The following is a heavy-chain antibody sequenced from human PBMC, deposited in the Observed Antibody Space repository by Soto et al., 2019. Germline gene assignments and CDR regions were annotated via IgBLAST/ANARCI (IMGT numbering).Heavy chain of an antibody. CDR1: RFTLNMYG. CDR2: ISTDGSEK. D-gene: IGHD2-2*02. Sequence: PGQSLRLACALDRFTLNMYGMRWVSQAPGQWSEWVAVISTDGSEKYYVDTVKGRFTISKDNAKNTLYLQMNSLRPEDTAVYYCARAPNFSCSSPNCYKYYFDPWGQGTRVTVSS. J-gene: IGHJ4*02. V-gene: IGHV3-30*03. CDR3: ARAPNFSCSSPNCYKYYFDP.